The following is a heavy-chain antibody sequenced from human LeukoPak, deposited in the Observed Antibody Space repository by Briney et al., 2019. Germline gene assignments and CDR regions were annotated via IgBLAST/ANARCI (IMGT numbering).Heavy chain of an antibody. Sequence: GGSLRLSCAASGFTVSSNYMSWVRQAPGKGLEWVSVIYSGGSTYYADSVKGRFTISRDNSKNTLYLQMNSLRAEDTAVYYCATSRYYFDDNGFYSDAFDIWGQGTMVTVSS. CDR1: GFTVSSNY. CDR2: IYSGGST. CDR3: ATSRYYFDDNGFYSDAFDI. D-gene: IGHD3-22*01. J-gene: IGHJ3*02. V-gene: IGHV3-53*01.